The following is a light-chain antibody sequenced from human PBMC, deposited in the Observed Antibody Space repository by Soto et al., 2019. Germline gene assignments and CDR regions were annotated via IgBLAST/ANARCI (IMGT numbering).Light chain of an antibody. V-gene: IGKV1-5*01. J-gene: IGKJ5*01. CDR2: DAS. CDR3: QQLNSYPIT. CDR1: QTISNW. Sequence: IQLTQSPSSLSASVGDRVTITCRASQTISNWLAWYQQRPGKAPQLLISDASRLESGVPSRFSGSGSGTEFTLTISSLQPEDFATYFCQQLNSYPITFGQGTRLEI.